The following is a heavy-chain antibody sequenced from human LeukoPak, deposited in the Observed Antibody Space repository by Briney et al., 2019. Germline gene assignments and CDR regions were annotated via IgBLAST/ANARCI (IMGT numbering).Heavy chain of an antibody. J-gene: IGHJ6*02. V-gene: IGHV3-33*08. CDR3: ARGGRNYYYGTDV. Sequence: PGGSLRLSCAASGFTFSSYWMHWVRQAPGEGLEWVSVIWSDGSGKYYADSVNGRFTISRDNSKKTLYLQMSSLRTEDTAVYYCARGGRNYYYGTDVWGQGTTVTVSS. CDR1: GFTFSSYW. CDR2: IWSDGSGK. D-gene: IGHD3/OR15-3a*01.